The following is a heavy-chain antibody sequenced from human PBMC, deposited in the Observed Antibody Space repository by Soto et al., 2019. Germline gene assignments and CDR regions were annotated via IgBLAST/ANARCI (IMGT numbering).Heavy chain of an antibody. J-gene: IGHJ6*02. V-gene: IGHV1-46*01. Sequence: QVQLVQSGAEVKKPGASVKVSCKASGYTFTSYYMHWVRQAPGQGLEWMGIINPSGGSTSYAQKFQGRVTMTRDTSTSTVYMELSSLRSEDTAVHYCARALPPYYYYYGMDVWGQGTTVTVSS. CDR2: INPSGGST. CDR3: ARALPPYYYYYGMDV. CDR1: GYTFTSYY. D-gene: IGHD3-16*02.